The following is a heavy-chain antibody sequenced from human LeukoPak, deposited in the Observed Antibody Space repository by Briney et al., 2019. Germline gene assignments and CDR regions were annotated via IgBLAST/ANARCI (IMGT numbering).Heavy chain of an antibody. Sequence: ASVKVSCKASGYTFTSYDINWVRQATGQGLEWMGWMNPNSGNTGYAQEFQGRVTMTRNTSISKAYMELSSLRSEATAVYYCARRWPYCSGGSCQTRGGWFDPWGQGTLVTVSS. D-gene: IGHD2-15*01. J-gene: IGHJ5*02. V-gene: IGHV1-8*01. CDR3: ARRWPYCSGGSCQTRGGWFDP. CDR1: GYTFTSYD. CDR2: MNPNSGNT.